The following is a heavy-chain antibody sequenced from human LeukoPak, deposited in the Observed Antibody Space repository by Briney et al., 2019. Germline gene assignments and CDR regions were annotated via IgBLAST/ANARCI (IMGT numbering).Heavy chain of an antibody. CDR2: ISGSGGST. CDR3: AKDRTAGLRYFDWLCDY. Sequence: GGSLRLSCAASGFTFSTYAMSWVRQAPGKGLEWVSAISGSGGSTYYADSVKGRFTISRDNSKNTLYLQMNGLRAEDTAVYYCAKDRTAGLRYFDWLCDYWGQGTLVTVSS. D-gene: IGHD3-9*01. CDR1: GFTFSTYA. J-gene: IGHJ4*02. V-gene: IGHV3-23*01.